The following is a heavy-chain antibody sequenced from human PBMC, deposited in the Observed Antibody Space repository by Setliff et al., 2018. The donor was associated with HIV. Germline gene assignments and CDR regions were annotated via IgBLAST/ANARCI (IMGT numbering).Heavy chain of an antibody. D-gene: IGHD1-1*01. J-gene: IGHJ4*02. V-gene: IGHV3-23*01. CDR1: GFTFSSYA. CDR2: ISTSGGAA. Sequence: GGSLRLSCAASGFTFSSYAMSWVRQTPEKGLEWVSAISTSGGAADHADSVKGRFTISRDNSRNTLYLQMNSLRAEDTALYFCARRGNLLEGRQLDSWGQGTLVTVSS. CDR3: ARRGNLLEGRQLDS.